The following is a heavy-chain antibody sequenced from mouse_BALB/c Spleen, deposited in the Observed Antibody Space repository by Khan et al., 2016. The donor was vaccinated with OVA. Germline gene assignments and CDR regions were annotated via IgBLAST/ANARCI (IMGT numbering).Heavy chain of an antibody. J-gene: IGHJ3*01. Sequence: QVQLQQPGAELARPGASVKMSCKASGYIFSSYMMHWVKQRPGQGLEWSGDINPSSGYNNYNQKFKDKATWTADKSSSTAYMQLSSLTSEDSAVXYCARGGYGSFGYWGQGTLVTVSA. V-gene: IGHV1-4*01. CDR1: GYIFSSYM. D-gene: IGHD1-1*01. CDR3: ARGGYGSFGY. CDR2: INPSSGYN.